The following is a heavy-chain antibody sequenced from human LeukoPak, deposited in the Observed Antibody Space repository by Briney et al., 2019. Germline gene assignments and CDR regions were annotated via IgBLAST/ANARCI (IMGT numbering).Heavy chain of an antibody. CDR3: LGAFDF. V-gene: IGHV3-21*01. CDR2: ISSSSSYI. CDR1: GFIFSSXX. Sequence: SGFIFSSXXXXXXXXXXGKGLEWVSSISSSSSYIHYADSVKGRFTISRDNAQNSLYLQMNSLRVEDTAVYYCLGAFDFWGQGTMVTVSS. J-gene: IGHJ3*01.